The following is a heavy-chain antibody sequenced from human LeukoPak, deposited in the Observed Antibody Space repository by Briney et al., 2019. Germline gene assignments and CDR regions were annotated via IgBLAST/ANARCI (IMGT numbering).Heavy chain of an antibody. CDR1: GFTFSSYS. Sequence: GGSLRLSCAASGFTFSSYSMNWVRQAPGKGLEWVSSISSSSSYIYYADSVKGRFTISRDNSKNTLYLQMNSLRAEDTAVYYCANDPPDYGDYWGQGTLVTVSS. CDR2: ISSSSSYI. V-gene: IGHV3-21*04. J-gene: IGHJ4*02. CDR3: ANDPPDYGDY.